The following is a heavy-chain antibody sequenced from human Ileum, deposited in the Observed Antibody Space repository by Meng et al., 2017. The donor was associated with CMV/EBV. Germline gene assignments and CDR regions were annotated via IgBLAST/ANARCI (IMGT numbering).Heavy chain of an antibody. D-gene: IGHD3-3*01. CDR2: IGSTGSSI. CDR1: GFSLGTYS. J-gene: IGHJ4*02. V-gene: IGHV3-48*01. CDR3: ASPLLPYYDFWSDYYFFYY. Sequence: GESLKISCAASGFSLGTYSMNWVRQAPGKGLEWVAYIGSTGSSIYYADSVKGRFTISRDIPQNSLYLQMNSLRAEDTAVYYCASPLLPYYDFWSDYYFFYYWGQGTLVTVSS.